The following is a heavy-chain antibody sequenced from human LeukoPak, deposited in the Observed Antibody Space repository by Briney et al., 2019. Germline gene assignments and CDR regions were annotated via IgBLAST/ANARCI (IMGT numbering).Heavy chain of an antibody. CDR1: GYSFTSYW. CDR3: ARQVVVTAIRARYFDS. CDR2: IYPGDSDT. D-gene: IGHD2-21*02. Sequence: GESLKISCKGSGYSFTSYWIGWVRQMPGEGLEWMGIIYPGDSDTRYSPSFQGQVTISADKSISTAYLQWSSLKASDTAMYYCARQVVVTAIRARYFDSWGQGTLVTVSS. J-gene: IGHJ4*02. V-gene: IGHV5-51*01.